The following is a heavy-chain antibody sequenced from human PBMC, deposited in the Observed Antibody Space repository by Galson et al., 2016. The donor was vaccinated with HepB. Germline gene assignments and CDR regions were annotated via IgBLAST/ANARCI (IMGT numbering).Heavy chain of an antibody. CDR2: IYPGESDT. V-gene: IGHV5-51*01. D-gene: IGHD2-2*01. J-gene: IGHJ3*02. CDR3: ARPRVDCSSTNCYLTFVN. Sequence: QSGAAVKQPGESLTISCTGSGYSFSTYWSGWVRQTPGKGLEWMGMIYPGESDTRYSPSFQCQVTISADKSIGTAYLQWSSLKASDTAMYYCARPRVDCSSTNCYLTFVNWGQGTMVTVSS. CDR1: GYSFSTYW.